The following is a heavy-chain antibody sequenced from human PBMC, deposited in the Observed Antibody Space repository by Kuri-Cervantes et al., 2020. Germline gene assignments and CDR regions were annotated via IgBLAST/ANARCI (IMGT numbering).Heavy chain of an antibody. CDR2: MHYSGGT. CDR3: ARHGGESTLNHFDY. V-gene: IGHV4-61*01. J-gene: IGHJ4*02. D-gene: IGHD3-16*01. CDR1: GGSVSRGSYY. Sequence: SETLSLTCTVSGGSVSRGSYYWSWIRQPPGKGLEWIGYMHYSGGTNYNPSLNRRVTISVDTSENQFSLKLSSVTAADTAVYYCARHGGESTLNHFDYWGQGTLVTVSS.